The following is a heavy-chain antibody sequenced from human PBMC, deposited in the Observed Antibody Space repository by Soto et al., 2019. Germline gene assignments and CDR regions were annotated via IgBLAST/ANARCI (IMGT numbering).Heavy chain of an antibody. Sequence: QVQLQESGPGLVKPSETLSLTCTVSGGSISSYYWSWIRQPPGKGLEWIGYIYYSGSTNCNPSLKSRVTISVDTSENQFSLKLSSVTAADTAVYYCAREVVQTDAFDIWGQGTMVTVSS. D-gene: IGHD2-15*01. CDR3: AREVVQTDAFDI. J-gene: IGHJ3*02. CDR2: IYYSGST. CDR1: GGSISSYY. V-gene: IGHV4-59*01.